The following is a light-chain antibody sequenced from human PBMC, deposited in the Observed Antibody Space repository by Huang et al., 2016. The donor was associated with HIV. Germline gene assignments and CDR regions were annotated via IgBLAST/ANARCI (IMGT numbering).Light chain of an antibody. CDR3: QHYGSA. CDR2: GTF. CDR1: HSVRDSY. J-gene: IGKJ1*01. V-gene: IGKV3-20*01. Sequence: EVVLTQSPGTLSLSPGARATLSCRASHSVRDSYTSWYQHKPGQAPRLLLYGTFRRAAGIPERFSGSGAGTDFTLTLSRLDPEDSAVYYCQHYGSAFGQGTKVEIK.